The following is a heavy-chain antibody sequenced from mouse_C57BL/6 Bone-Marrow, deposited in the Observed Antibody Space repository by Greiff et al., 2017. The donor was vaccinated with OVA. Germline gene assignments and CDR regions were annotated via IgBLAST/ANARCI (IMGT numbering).Heavy chain of an antibody. CDR3: YGGSPYAMDY. D-gene: IGHD1-1*01. J-gene: IGHJ4*01. V-gene: IGHV6-3*01. Sequence: EVKVEESGGGLVQPGGSMKLSCVASGFTFSNYWMNWVRQSPEKGLEWVAQIRLKSDNYATHYAESVKGRFTISRDDSKSSVYLQMNNLRAEDTGIYYSYGGSPYAMDYWGQGTSVTVSS. CDR1: GFTFSNYW. CDR2: IRLKSDNYAT.